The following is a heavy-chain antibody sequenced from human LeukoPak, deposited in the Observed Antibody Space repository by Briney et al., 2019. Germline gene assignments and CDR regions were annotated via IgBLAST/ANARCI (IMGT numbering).Heavy chain of an antibody. CDR3: ANRTPGHPAEDAFDI. CDR2: IIPIFGTA. Sequence: ASVKVSCKASGGTFSSYAISWVRQAPGQGLEWMGRIIPIFGTANYAQKFQGRVTITTDESTSTAYMELSSLRSEDTAVYYCANRTPGHPAEDAFDIWGQGTMVTVSS. V-gene: IGHV1-69*05. D-gene: IGHD2-15*01. J-gene: IGHJ3*02. CDR1: GGTFSSYA.